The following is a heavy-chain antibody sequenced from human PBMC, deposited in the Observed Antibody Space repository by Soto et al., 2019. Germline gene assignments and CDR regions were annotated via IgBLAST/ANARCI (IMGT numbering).Heavy chain of an antibody. CDR3: ARHGTPYDFWSGYSDATLGY. Sequence: ASVKVSCKASGYTFTSYAMHWVRQAPGQRLEWMGWISAGNGNTKYSQKFQGRVTITRDTSASTAYMELSSLRSEDTAVYYCARHGTPYDFWSGYSDATLGYWGQGTLVTVSS. V-gene: IGHV1-3*01. CDR1: GYTFTSYA. J-gene: IGHJ4*02. D-gene: IGHD3-3*01. CDR2: ISAGNGNT.